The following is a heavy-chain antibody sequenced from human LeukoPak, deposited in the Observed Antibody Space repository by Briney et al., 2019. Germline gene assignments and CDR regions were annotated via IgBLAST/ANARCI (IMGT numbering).Heavy chain of an antibody. V-gene: IGHV3-7*03. D-gene: IGHD6-6*01. CDR3: ARTRIAARLQDLRMDV. CDR2: IKQDGSEK. CDR1: GFTFSSYW. Sequence: GGSLRLSCAASGFTFSSYWMSWVRQAPGKGLEWVANIKQDGSEKYYVDSVKGRFTISRDNAKNSLYLQMNSLRAEDTAVYYCARTRIAARLQDLRMDVWGQGTTVTVSS. J-gene: IGHJ6*02.